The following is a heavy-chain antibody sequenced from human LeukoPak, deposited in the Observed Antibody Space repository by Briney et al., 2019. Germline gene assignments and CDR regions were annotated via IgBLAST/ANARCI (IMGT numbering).Heavy chain of an antibody. J-gene: IGHJ4*02. CDR2: INHSGST. V-gene: IGHV4-34*01. CDR1: GGSFSGYY. D-gene: IGHD3-22*01. Sequence: SETLPLTCAVYGGSFSGYYWSWIRQPPGKGLEWIGEINHSGSTNYNPSLKSRVTISVDTSKNQFSLKLSSVTAADTAVYYCARVPYYYDSSGYYPFDYWGQGTLVTVSS. CDR3: ARVPYYYDSSGYYPFDY.